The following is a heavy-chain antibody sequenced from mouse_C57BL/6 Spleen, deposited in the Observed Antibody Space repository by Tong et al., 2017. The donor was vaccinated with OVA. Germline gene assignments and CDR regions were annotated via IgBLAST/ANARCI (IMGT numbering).Heavy chain of an antibody. CDR3: ARLWYYGSSSDWYFDV. V-gene: IGHV1-20*01. D-gene: IGHD1-1*01. Sequence: EVQLQESGPELVKPGDSVKISCKASGYSFTGYFMNWVMQSHGKSLEWIGRINPYNGDTFYNQKFKGKATLTVDKSSSTAHMELRSLTSEDSAVYYCARLWYYGSSSDWYFDVWGTGTTVTVSS. J-gene: IGHJ1*03. CDR2: INPYNGDT. CDR1: GYSFTGYF.